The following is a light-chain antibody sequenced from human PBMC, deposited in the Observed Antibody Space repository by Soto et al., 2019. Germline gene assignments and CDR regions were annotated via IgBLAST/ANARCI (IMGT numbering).Light chain of an antibody. CDR2: WAS. CDR3: QQYYSTPLT. J-gene: IGKJ1*01. V-gene: IGKV4-1*01. Sequence: DIVMTQSPDSLAVSVGERATINCKSSQSVLYSSNNKNYLVWYQQRPGQPPKMLIYWASTRESGVPDRFSGSGSGTDFTLTISSLQAEDVAVYYCQQYYSTPLTFGQGTKVEIK. CDR1: QSVLYSSNNKNY.